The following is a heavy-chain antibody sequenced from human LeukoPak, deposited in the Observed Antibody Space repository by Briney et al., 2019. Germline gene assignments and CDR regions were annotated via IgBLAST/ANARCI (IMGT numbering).Heavy chain of an antibody. CDR3: AKDLPGVRLRLGELSLEDY. CDR1: GFTFSSYS. Sequence: GGSLRLSCAASGFTFSSYSMNWVRQAPGKGLEWVSSISSSSSYIYYADSVKGRFTISRDNAKNSLYLQMNSLRAEDTAVYYCAKDLPGVRLRLGELSLEDYWGQGTLVTVSS. V-gene: IGHV3-21*01. CDR2: ISSSSSYI. D-gene: IGHD3-16*02. J-gene: IGHJ4*02.